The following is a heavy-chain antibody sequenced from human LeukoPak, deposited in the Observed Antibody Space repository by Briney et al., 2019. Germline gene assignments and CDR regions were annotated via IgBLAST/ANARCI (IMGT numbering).Heavy chain of an antibody. CDR2: IYYSGST. CDR3: ARESLSHGAFDI. Sequence: SQTLSLTCTVSGGSISSGGYYWSWIRQHPGKGLEWIGYIYYSGSTYYNPSLKSRVTISVDTSKNQFSLKPSSVTAADTAVYYCARESLSHGAFDIWGQGTMVTVSS. J-gene: IGHJ3*02. V-gene: IGHV4-31*03. CDR1: GGSISSGGYY.